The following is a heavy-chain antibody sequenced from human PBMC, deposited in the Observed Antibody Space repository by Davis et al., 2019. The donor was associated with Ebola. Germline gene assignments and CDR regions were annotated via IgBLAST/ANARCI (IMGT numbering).Heavy chain of an antibody. CDR1: GFTVSSNY. Sequence: PGGSLRLSCAASGFTVSSNYMSWVRQAPGKGLEWVSVIYSGGSTYYADSVKGRFTISRDNSKNTLYLQMNSLRAEDTAAYYCARDSGIPYYYGMDVWGQGTTVTVSS. V-gene: IGHV3-53*01. D-gene: IGHD1-26*01. CDR3: ARDSGIPYYYGMDV. CDR2: IYSGGST. J-gene: IGHJ6*02.